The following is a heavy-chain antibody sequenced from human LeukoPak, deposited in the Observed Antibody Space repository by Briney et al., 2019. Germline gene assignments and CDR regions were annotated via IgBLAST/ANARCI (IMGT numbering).Heavy chain of an antibody. Sequence: GGSLRLSCAASGFTFSSYSMNWVRQAPGKGLEWVSSISSSSSYIYYADSVKGRFTISRDNAKNSLYLQMNSLRAEDTAVYYCARGRTTVDAFDIWGQGTMVTVSP. J-gene: IGHJ3*02. CDR1: GFTFSSYS. CDR3: ARGRTTVDAFDI. V-gene: IGHV3-21*01. D-gene: IGHD2/OR15-2a*01. CDR2: ISSSSSYI.